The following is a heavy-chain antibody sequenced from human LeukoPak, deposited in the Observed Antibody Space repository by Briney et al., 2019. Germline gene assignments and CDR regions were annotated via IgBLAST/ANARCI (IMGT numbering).Heavy chain of an antibody. D-gene: IGHD3-10*01. Sequence: PSETLSLTCAVYGGSFSGYYWSWIRQPPGKGLEWIGEINHSGSTNYNPSLKSRVTISVDTSKNQFSLKLSSVTAADTAVYYCARLVPRHHYCGSGSPRFDPWGQGTLVTVSS. J-gene: IGHJ5*02. CDR2: INHSGST. CDR1: GGSFSGYY. CDR3: ARLVPRHHYCGSGSPRFDP. V-gene: IGHV4-34*01.